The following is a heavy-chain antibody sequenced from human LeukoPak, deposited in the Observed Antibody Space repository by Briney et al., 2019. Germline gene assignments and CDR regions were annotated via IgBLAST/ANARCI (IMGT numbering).Heavy chain of an antibody. D-gene: IGHD4-23*01. V-gene: IGHV4-31*03. Sequence: PSQTLSLTCTVSGGSISSGGYYWSWIRQHPGKGLEWIGYVYYSGSTYYNPSLKSRLTISVDTSKNQFSLKLSSVTAADTAVYYCARTTVVAKYFDYWGQGTLVTVSS. J-gene: IGHJ4*02. CDR3: ARTTVVAKYFDY. CDR1: GGSISSGGYY. CDR2: VYYSGST.